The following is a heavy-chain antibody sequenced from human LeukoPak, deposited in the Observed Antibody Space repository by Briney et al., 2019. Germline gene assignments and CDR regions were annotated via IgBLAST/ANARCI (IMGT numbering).Heavy chain of an antibody. Sequence: AASVKVSCKASGGTFSSYAISWVRQAPGQGLELMGGIIPIFGTANYAQKFQGRVTITTDESTSTAYMELSSLRSEDTAVYYCASRVLGSHFWSDYYREAYYMDVWGKGTTVIVSS. D-gene: IGHD3-3*02. CDR2: IIPIFGTA. V-gene: IGHV1-69*05. CDR3: ASRVLGSHFWSDYYREAYYMDV. CDR1: GGTFSSYA. J-gene: IGHJ6*03.